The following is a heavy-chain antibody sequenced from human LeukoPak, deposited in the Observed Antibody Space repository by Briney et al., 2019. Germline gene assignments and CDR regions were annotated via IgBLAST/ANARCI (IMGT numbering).Heavy chain of an antibody. Sequence: KPSETLSLTCAVYGGSFSGYYWSWIRQPPGKGLEWIGEINHSGSTNYNPSLKSRVTISVDTSKNQFSLKLSSVTAADTAVYYCARDREVSFDYWGQGTLVTVSS. J-gene: IGHJ4*02. CDR2: INHSGST. D-gene: IGHD5-24*01. V-gene: IGHV4-34*01. CDR3: ARDREVSFDY. CDR1: GGSFSGYY.